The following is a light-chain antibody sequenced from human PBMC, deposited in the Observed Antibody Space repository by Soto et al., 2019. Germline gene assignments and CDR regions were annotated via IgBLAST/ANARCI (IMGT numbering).Light chain of an antibody. CDR3: QQYDNWPPVT. CDR2: GAS. Sequence: EIVMTQSPATLSVSPGERATLSCRASQSVSSNLAWYQQKPGQAPRLLIYGASTRATGIPARFSGSGSGTDFTLTISSLQSEDFAVYYCQQYDNWPPVTFGQGTKLEIK. CDR1: QSVSSN. J-gene: IGKJ2*01. V-gene: IGKV3-15*01.